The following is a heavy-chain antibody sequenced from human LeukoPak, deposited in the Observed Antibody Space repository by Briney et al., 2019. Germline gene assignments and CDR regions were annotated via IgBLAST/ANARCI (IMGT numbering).Heavy chain of an antibody. CDR2: INPNSGGT. J-gene: IGHJ4*02. V-gene: IGHV1-2*02. Sequence: ASVKVSCKASGYTFTGYYMHWVRQAPGQGLAWMGWINPNSGGTNYAQKFQGRVTMTRDTSISTAYMELSRLRSDDTAVYYCARAVVVAATQTFDYWGQGTLVTVSS. D-gene: IGHD2-15*01. CDR1: GYTFTGYY. CDR3: ARAVVVAATQTFDY.